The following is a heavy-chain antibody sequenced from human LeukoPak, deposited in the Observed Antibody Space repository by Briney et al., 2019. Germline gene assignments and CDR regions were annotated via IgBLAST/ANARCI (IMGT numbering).Heavy chain of an antibody. CDR1: GFTFSSYE. J-gene: IGHJ5*02. CDR2: ISSSGSTI. V-gene: IGHV3-48*03. CDR3: ARESGITMLRGAHTP. D-gene: IGHD3-10*01. Sequence: PGGSLRLSCVASGFTFSSYEMTWVRQAPGKGLEWLSYISSSGSTIYYADSVKGRFTVSRDNAKNSLYLQMNSLRAEHTAVYYCARESGITMLRGAHTPWGQGILVTVSS.